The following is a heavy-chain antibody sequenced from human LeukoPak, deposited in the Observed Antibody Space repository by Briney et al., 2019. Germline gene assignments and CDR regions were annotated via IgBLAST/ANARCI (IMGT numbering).Heavy chain of an antibody. CDR1: GFTFSSYW. Sequence: PGGSLRLSCAASGFTFSSYWMGWVRQAPGKGLEWVASIKQDGAEKHYVDSVKGRFTISRDNAENSLYLQMNSLRVEDTAVYYCASGSSRRYFLYFEYWGQGALLTVSA. J-gene: IGHJ4*02. V-gene: IGHV3-7*01. CDR2: IKQDGAEK. D-gene: IGHD2/OR15-2a*01. CDR3: ASGSSRRYFLYFEY.